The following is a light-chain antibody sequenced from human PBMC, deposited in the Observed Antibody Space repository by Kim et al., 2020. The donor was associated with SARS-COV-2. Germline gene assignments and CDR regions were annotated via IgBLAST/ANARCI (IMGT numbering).Light chain of an antibody. CDR1: TSDVGDYNR. V-gene: IGLV2-18*02. CDR2: EVS. CDR3: SSYSSTTTGVL. J-gene: IGLJ2*01. Sequence: VTTSSSGTTSDVGDYNRVSWYQQPPGTAPKLIIYEVSHRPLGVPDRFSGSKSGNTASLSISGLQAEDEADYYCSSYSSTTTGVLFGGGTQLTVL.